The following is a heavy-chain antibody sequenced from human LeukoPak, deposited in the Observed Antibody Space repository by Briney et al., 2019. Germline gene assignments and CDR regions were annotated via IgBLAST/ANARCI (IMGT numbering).Heavy chain of an antibody. V-gene: IGHV3-43D*03. CDR3: AKDRGSGWFFGDAFDI. CDR1: GLTFDDYA. D-gene: IGHD6-19*01. CDR2: ISWDGGGT. Sequence: GGSLRLSCAASGLTFDDYAMHWVRQAPGKGLEWVSLISWDGGGTYYADSVKGRFTISRDNSKNSLYLQMNSLRAEDTALYYCAKDRGSGWFFGDAFDIWGQGTMVTVSS. J-gene: IGHJ3*02.